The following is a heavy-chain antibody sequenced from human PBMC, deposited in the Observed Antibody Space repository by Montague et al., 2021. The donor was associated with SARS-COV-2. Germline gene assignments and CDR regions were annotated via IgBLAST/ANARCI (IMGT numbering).Heavy chain of an antibody. CDR2: ISRNGATI. D-gene: IGHD2-8*01. CDR3: ATNQYCTLHGCRHGRHYFDH. CDR1: GFAFFHFV. Sequence: SLRLSCAASGFAFFHFVMAWVRQAPGRGLECVSAISRNGATILYAYPLKGRFIISRDNIQKSLYLQMDSLRAEDTAVYYCATNQYCTLHGCRHGRHYFDHWGQGTLVTVSS. J-gene: IGHJ4*02. V-gene: IGHV3-48*03.